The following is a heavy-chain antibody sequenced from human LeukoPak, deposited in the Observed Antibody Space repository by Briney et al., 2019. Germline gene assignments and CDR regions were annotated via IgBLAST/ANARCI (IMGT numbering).Heavy chain of an antibody. V-gene: IGHV4-59*01. Sequence: PSETLSLTCAFSRGSISSYYCSWIRQPPAKGLEWIGYIYYSGSTNYNPSLKSRVTIPVHKSQHHISLELSSVTAADPAVYYVPRAGDYPPLVDFWGQGTLVTVSS. CDR1: RGSISSYY. J-gene: IGHJ4*02. D-gene: IGHD4-17*01. CDR3: PRAGDYPPLVDF. CDR2: IYYSGST.